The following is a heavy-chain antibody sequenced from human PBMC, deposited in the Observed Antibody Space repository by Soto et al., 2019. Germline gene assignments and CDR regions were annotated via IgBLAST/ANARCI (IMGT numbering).Heavy chain of an antibody. Sequence: GGSLRLSCEASGFIFTNCAMTWVRQAPGKGLEWVSSISGSGSSTYYADSVKGRFTISRDNSKNTLYLQMNSLRAEDTAVYYCAKCFCSSTSCPPTYYYYYGMDVWGQGTTVTVSS. CDR3: AKCFCSSTSCPPTYYYYYGMDV. D-gene: IGHD2-2*01. J-gene: IGHJ6*02. CDR2: ISGSGSST. V-gene: IGHV3-23*01. CDR1: GFIFTNCA.